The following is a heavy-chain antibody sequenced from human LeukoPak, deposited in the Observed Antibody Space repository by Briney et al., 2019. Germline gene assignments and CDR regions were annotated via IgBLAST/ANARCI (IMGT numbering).Heavy chain of an antibody. CDR1: GYTFTSYD. CDR3: ARVGATPLGGHSYYYYYGMDV. D-gene: IGHD1-26*01. J-gene: IGHJ6*02. CDR2: MNPNSGNT. Sequence: ASVKVSCKASGYTFTSYDINWVRQATGQGLEWMGWMNPNSGNTGYAQKFQGRVTMTRNTSISTAYMELSSLRSEDTAVYYCARVGATPLGGHSYYYYYGMDVWGQGTTVTVSS. V-gene: IGHV1-8*01.